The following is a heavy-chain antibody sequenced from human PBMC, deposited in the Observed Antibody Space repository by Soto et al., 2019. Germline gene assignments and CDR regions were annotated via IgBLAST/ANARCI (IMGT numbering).Heavy chain of an antibody. CDR3: ASRKSSPYFDY. J-gene: IGHJ4*02. V-gene: IGHV4-30-4*01. Sequence: QVQLQESGPGLVKPSQTLSLTCTVSGGSISSGDYYWSWIRQPPGKGLEWIGYIYYSGSTSYNPSLKRRVTTSVDPSKNQFSLKPSSVTAADTAVYYCASRKSSPYFDYWGQGTLVTVSS. D-gene: IGHD3-10*01. CDR1: GGSISSGDYY. CDR2: IYYSGST.